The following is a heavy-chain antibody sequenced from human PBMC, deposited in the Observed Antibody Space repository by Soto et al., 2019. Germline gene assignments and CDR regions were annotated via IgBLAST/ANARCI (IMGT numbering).Heavy chain of an antibody. CDR3: ARTYGSGNWFDP. J-gene: IGHJ5*02. CDR1: GGSISSGGYS. V-gene: IGHV4-30-2*01. CDR2: IYHSGST. Sequence: SETLSLTCAVSGGSISSGGYSWSWIRQPPGKGLEWIGYIYHSGSTYYNPSLKSRVTISVDRSKNQFSLKLSPVTAADTAVYYCARTYGSGNWFDPWGQGTLVTVS. D-gene: IGHD3-10*01.